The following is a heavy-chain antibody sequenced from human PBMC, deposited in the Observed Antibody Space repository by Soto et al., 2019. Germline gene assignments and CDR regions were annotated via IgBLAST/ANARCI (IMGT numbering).Heavy chain of an antibody. CDR3: VRLIGNSWLDY. Sequence: PSQTLSLTCAISGDSVSSNIVTWNWIRQSPSRGLEWLGRTYYRSNWYTDYAVSVKSRATINPDTSKNHFSLQLNSVTPEDTAINYCVRLIGNSWLDYWGQGTLVTVSS. J-gene: IGHJ4*02. D-gene: IGHD6-13*01. CDR1: GDSVSSNIVT. CDR2: TYYRSNWYT. V-gene: IGHV6-1*01.